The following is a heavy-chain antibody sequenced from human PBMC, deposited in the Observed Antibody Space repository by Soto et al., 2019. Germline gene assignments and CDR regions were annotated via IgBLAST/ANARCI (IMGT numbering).Heavy chain of an antibody. CDR3: ARVDAYCGGDCYTLDY. J-gene: IGHJ4*02. Sequence: SVKVSCKASGGTFSSYAISWVRQAPGQGLEWMGGIIPIFGTANYAQKFQGRVTITADESTSTAYMELSSLRSEDTAVYYCARVDAYCGGDCYTLDYWGQGTLVTVSS. D-gene: IGHD2-21*02. CDR1: GGTFSSYA. CDR2: IIPIFGTA. V-gene: IGHV1-69*13.